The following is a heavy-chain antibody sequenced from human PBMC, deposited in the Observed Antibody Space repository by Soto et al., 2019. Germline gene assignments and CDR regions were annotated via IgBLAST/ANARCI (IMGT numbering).Heavy chain of an antibody. CDR2: IYSSGST. CDR1: GVTVSSND. J-gene: IGHJ4*02. CDR3: ARRPLNSNGAY. D-gene: IGHD3-22*01. V-gene: IGHV3-53*01. Sequence: EVQLVESGGGLIQPGGSLTLSCAASGVTVSSNDMSWVRQAPGKGLEWVSLIYSSGSTHYADSVKGRFTISRDNSKNTLYLQMNSLRAADTAVYYCARRPLNSNGAYWGQGTLVTVSS.